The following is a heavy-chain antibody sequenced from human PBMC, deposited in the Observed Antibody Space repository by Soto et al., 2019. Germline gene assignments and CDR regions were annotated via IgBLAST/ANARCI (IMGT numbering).Heavy chain of an antibody. CDR3: ARIEEAYCGGDCYYYYGMDV. CDR1: GFSLSNARMG. J-gene: IGHJ6*02. Sequence: QVTLKESGPVLVKPTETLTLTCTVSGFSLSNARMGVSWIRQPPGKALEWLAHIFSNDEKSYSTSLKSRLTISKDTSKSQVVLTMTNMDPVDTATYYCARIEEAYCGGDCYYYYGMDVWGQGTTVTVSS. D-gene: IGHD2-21*02. V-gene: IGHV2-26*01. CDR2: IFSNDEK.